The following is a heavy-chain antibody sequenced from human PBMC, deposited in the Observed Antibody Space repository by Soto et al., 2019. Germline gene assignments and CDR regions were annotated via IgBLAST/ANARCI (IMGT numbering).Heavy chain of an antibody. CDR2: IYDSGIT. J-gene: IGHJ3*01. CDR1: GASVGSVEYY. D-gene: IGHD5-18*01. CDR3: ARDVAHGYTENV. V-gene: IGHV4-30-4*01. Sequence: QVQLQESGPGLVKPSQTLSLACSVSGASVGSVEYYYSWIRQPPGKGLEWIGYIYDSGITHYTPSLKGRLTMSLDTSNNQVSLKLHSVTAADTAVYFCARDVAHGYTENVWGQGTLVTVSS.